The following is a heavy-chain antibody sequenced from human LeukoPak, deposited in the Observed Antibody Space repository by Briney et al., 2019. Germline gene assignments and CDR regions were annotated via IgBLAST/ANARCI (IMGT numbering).Heavy chain of an antibody. J-gene: IGHJ6*02. CDR3: AKDLRHIVVVTAGDYYGMDV. CDR2: ISYDGSNK. D-gene: IGHD2-21*02. Sequence: GRSLRLSCAASGFTFSSYAMHWVRQAPGKGLEWVAVISYDGSNKYYADSVKGRFTISRDNSKNTLYLQMNSLRAEDTAVYYCAKDLRHIVVVTAGDYYGMDVWGQGTTVTVSS. V-gene: IGHV3-30-3*01. CDR1: GFTFSSYA.